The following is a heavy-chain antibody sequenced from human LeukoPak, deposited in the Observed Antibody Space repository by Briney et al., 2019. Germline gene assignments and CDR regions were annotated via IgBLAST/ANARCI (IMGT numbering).Heavy chain of an antibody. V-gene: IGHV3-7*01. CDR1: GFTFSSYW. CDR3: ARDAGYCSGGSCSDLFDY. Sequence: GGSLRLSCAASGFTFSSYWVSWVRQAPGKGLEWVANIKQDGSEKYYVDSVKGRFTISRDNAKNSLYLQMNSLRAEDTAVYYCARDAGYCSGGSCSDLFDYWGQGTLVTVSS. J-gene: IGHJ4*02. D-gene: IGHD2-15*01. CDR2: IKQDGSEK.